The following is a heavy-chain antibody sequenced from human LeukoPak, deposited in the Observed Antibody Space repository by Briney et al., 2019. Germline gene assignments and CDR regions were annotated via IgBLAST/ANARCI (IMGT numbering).Heavy chain of an antibody. CDR3: ARQEGPLTYYYGSAQWDYYYMDV. CDR1: GDSISSDYY. CDR2: IYYSGST. J-gene: IGHJ6*03. D-gene: IGHD3-10*01. Sequence: SETLSLTCAVSGDSISSDYYWAWIRQPPGKGLEWIGYIYYSGSTNYNPSLKSRVTISVDTSKNQFSLKLSSVTAADTAVYYCARQEGPLTYYYGSAQWDYYYMDVWGKGTTVTVSS. V-gene: IGHV4-38-2*01.